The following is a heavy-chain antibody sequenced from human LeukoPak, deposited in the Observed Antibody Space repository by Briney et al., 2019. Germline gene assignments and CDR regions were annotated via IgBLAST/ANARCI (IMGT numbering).Heavy chain of an antibody. CDR1: GGTFSSYA. CDR2: IIPIFGTA. V-gene: IGHV1-69*13. J-gene: IGHJ5*02. CDR3: AREGVPSDFWSGYYWNWFDP. D-gene: IGHD3-3*01. Sequence: ASVKVSCKASGGTFSSYAISWVRQAPGQGLEWMGGIIPIFGTANYAQKFQGRVTITADESTSTVYMELSSLRSEDTAVYYCAREGVPSDFWSGYYWNWFDPWGQGTLVTVSS.